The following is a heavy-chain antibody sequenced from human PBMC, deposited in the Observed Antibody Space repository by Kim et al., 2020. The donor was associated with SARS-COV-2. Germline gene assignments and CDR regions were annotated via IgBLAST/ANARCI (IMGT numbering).Heavy chain of an antibody. D-gene: IGHD6-19*01. V-gene: IGHV3-30*01. Sequence: AAVKGRLHISRDNSKNTMYLLMKSRRAEDTAVYYCARDFSGGYNWFDPWGQGTLVTVSS. CDR3: ARDFSGGYNWFDP. J-gene: IGHJ5*02.